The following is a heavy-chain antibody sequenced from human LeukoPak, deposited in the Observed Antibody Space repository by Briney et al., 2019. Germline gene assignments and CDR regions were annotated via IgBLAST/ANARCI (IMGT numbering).Heavy chain of an antibody. CDR3: ARGSQRAFDI. CDR1: GGSFSGYY. CDR2: INHSGST. J-gene: IGHJ3*02. V-gene: IGHV4-34*01. Sequence: PSETLSLTCAVYGGSFSGYYWSWIRQPPGKGLEWIGEINHSGSTNYNPSLKSRVTISVDTSKNQFSLKLSSVTAADTAVYYCARGSQRAFDIWGQGTMVTVSS.